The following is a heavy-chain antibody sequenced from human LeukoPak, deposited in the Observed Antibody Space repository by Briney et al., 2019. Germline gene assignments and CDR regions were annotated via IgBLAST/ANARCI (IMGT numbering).Heavy chain of an antibody. CDR3: AKAVRFLEWLLFDY. J-gene: IGHJ4*02. Sequence: GGSLRLSCAASGFTFSSYWMSWVRQAPGKGLEWVANIKQDGSEKYYVDSVKGRFTISRDNAKNSLYLQMNSLRAEDTAVYYCAKAVRFLEWLLFDYWGQGTLVTVSS. CDR1: GFTFSSYW. V-gene: IGHV3-7*03. CDR2: IKQDGSEK. D-gene: IGHD3-3*01.